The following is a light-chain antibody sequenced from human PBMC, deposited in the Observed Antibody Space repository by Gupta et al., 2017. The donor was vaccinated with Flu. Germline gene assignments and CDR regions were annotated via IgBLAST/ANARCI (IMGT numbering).Light chain of an antibody. CDR2: DVN. J-gene: IGLJ2*01. Sequence: GASSDVGAYDYVSWYKQNPGKATKLIIYDVNKRPSGVPDRFAGSKYGNTASLTISGLQPEDEADYYCNSYGASHFFGGGNRLTVL. CDR1: SSDVGAYDY. CDR3: NSYGASHF. V-gene: IGLV2-11*01.